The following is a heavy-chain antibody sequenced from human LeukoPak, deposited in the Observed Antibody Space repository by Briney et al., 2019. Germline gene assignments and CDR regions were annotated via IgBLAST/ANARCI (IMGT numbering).Heavy chain of an antibody. J-gene: IGHJ5*02. CDR3: AKPVSSSSGTRGWFDP. D-gene: IGHD6-6*01. Sequence: GGSLRLSCAASGFTFSSYWMSWVRQAPGKGLEWVANIKQDGSEKYYVDSVKGRFTISRDNAKNSLYLQMNSLRAEDTAVYYCAKPVSSSSGTRGWFDPWGQGTLVTVSS. V-gene: IGHV3-7*03. CDR1: GFTFSSYW. CDR2: IKQDGSEK.